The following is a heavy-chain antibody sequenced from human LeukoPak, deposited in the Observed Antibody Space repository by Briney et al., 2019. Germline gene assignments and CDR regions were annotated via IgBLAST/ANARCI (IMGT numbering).Heavy chain of an antibody. V-gene: IGHV3-48*01. CDR2: ISSSSSTI. D-gene: IGHD3-3*02. Sequence: GGSLRLSCAASGFTFSSYSMNWVRQAPGKGLEWVSYISSSSSTIYYADSVKGRFTISRDNAKNSLYLQMNSLRAEDTAVYYCARDGPQAYYHFDYWGQGTLVTVSS. CDR1: GFTFSSYS. CDR3: ARDGPQAYYHFDY. J-gene: IGHJ4*02.